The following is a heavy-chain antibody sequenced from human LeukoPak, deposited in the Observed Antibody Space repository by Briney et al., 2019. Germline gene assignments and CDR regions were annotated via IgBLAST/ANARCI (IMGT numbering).Heavy chain of an antibody. J-gene: IGHJ4*02. Sequence: SETLSLTCTVSGGSISSYYWSWIRQPPGKGLEWIGYIYYSGSTNYHPSLKSRVTISVDTSKNQFSLKLSSVTAADTAVYYCARGVPYYYDSSGYYRENFDYWGQGTLVTVSS. CDR2: IYYSGST. D-gene: IGHD3-22*01. V-gene: IGHV4-59*12. CDR1: GGSISSYY. CDR3: ARGVPYYYDSSGYYRENFDY.